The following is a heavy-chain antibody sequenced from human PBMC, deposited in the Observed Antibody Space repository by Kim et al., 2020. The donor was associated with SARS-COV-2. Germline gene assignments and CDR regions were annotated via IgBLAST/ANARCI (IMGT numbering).Heavy chain of an antibody. V-gene: IGHV1-18*01. Sequence: ASVKVSCKASGYTFTSYGISWVRQAPGQGLEWMGWISAYNGNTNYAQKLQGRVTMTTDTSTSTAYMELMSLSSDDTAVYYCASVRATIREGLFDYWGQGTLVTVSS. CDR2: ISAYNGNT. J-gene: IGHJ4*02. CDR3: ASVRATIREGLFDY. D-gene: IGHD5-12*01. CDR1: GYTFTSYG.